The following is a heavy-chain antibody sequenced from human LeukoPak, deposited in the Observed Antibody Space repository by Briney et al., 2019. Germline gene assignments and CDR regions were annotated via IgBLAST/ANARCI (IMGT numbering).Heavy chain of an antibody. CDR2: IRYDGSNK. D-gene: IGHD3-9*01. CDR1: GFTFSSYG. Sequence: GSLRLSCEASGFTFSSYGMHWVRQAPGKGLEWVAFIRYDGSNKYYADSVKGRFTISRDNSKNTLYLQMNSLRAEDTAVYYCAKDVNILTGYGAFDIWGQGTMVTVSS. V-gene: IGHV3-30*02. CDR3: AKDVNILTGYGAFDI. J-gene: IGHJ3*02.